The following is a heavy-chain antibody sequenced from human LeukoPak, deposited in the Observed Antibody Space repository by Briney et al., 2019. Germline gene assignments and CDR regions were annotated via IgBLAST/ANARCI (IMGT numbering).Heavy chain of an antibody. Sequence: PGRSLRLSCAASGFTVSSNYMSWVRHAPGKGLERVSVIYSGGSTYYAGSVKGRFTISRHNSKNTLYLQMNSLRAEDTAVYYCASQVRGDLISYGMDVWGQGTTVTVSS. CDR2: IYSGGST. CDR3: ASQVRGDLISYGMDV. CDR1: GFTVSSNY. J-gene: IGHJ6*02. V-gene: IGHV3-53*04. D-gene: IGHD3-10*01.